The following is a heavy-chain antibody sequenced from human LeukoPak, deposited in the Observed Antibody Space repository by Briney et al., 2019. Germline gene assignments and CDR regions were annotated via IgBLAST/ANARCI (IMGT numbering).Heavy chain of an antibody. Sequence: GGSLRLSCAASGFTFSSNAMHWVRQAPGKGLEWVAVISYDGSNKYYADSVKGRFTISRDSSKDTLYLQMNSLRAEDTAVYYCASVDYWGQGTLVTVSS. J-gene: IGHJ4*02. CDR1: GFTFSSNA. V-gene: IGHV3-30*03. CDR2: ISYDGSNK. CDR3: ASVDY.